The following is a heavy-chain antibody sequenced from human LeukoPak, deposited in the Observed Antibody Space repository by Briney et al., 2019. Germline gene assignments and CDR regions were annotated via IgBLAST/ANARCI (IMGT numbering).Heavy chain of an antibody. CDR1: GGSFSTYY. D-gene: IGHD4-17*01. CDR3: ARIDGDLLDS. V-gene: IGHV4-59*08. J-gene: IGHJ4*02. Sequence: PSETLSLTCSVSGGSFSTYYWTWIRQPPGKGLEYIGYVYYTGSTNYNPSLQSRVAISIDTPKNRFSLKLRSVTAADTAVYFCARIDGDLLDSWGQGTLVAVSS. CDR2: VYYTGST.